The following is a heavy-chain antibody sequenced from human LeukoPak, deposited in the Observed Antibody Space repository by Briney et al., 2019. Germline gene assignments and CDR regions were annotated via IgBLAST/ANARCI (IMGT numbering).Heavy chain of an antibody. CDR2: IIPISGTA. J-gene: IGHJ4*02. V-gene: IGHV1-69*13. D-gene: IGHD3-22*01. CDR3: AREDYYDSSGYYYLDY. Sequence: EASVKVSCKASGGTFSSYAISWVRQAPGQGLEWMGGIIPISGTANYAQKFQGRVTITADESTNTAYMELSSLRSEDTAVYYCAREDYYDSSGYYYLDYWGQGTLVTVSS. CDR1: GGTFSSYA.